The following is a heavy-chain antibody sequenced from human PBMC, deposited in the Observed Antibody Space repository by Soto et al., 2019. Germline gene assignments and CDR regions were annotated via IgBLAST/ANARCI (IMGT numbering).Heavy chain of an antibody. CDR3: AGGGGWHRNWFDP. V-gene: IGHV1-69*06. CDR2: IIPIFGTA. Sequence: WASVKVSCKASGGTFSSYAISWVRQAPGQGLEWMGGIIPIFGTANYAQKFQGRVTITADKSTSTAYMELSSLRSEDTAVYYCAGGGGWHRNWFDPWGQGTLVTVSS. CDR1: GGTFSSYA. D-gene: IGHD6-19*01. J-gene: IGHJ5*02.